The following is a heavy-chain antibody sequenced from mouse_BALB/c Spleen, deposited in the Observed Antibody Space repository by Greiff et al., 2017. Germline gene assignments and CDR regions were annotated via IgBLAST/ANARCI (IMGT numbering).Heavy chain of an antibody. J-gene: IGHJ2*01. CDR2: ISSGSSTI. CDR3: ARAGETGTDFDY. V-gene: IGHV5-17*02. Sequence: EVQRVESGGGLVQPGGSRKLSCAASGFTFSSFGMHWVRQAPEKGLEWVAYISSGSSTIYYADTVKGRFTISRDNPKNTLFLQMTSLRSEDTAMYYCARAGETGTDFDYWGQGTTLTVSS. CDR1: GFTFSSFG. D-gene: IGHD4-1*01.